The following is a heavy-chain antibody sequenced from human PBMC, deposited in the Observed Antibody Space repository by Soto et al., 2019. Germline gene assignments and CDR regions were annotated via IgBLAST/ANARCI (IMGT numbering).Heavy chain of an antibody. Sequence: GGSLRLSCAASGFTFSSYAMSWVRQAPGKGLEWVSAISGSGGSTYYADSVKGRFTISRDNSKNTLYLQMNGLRAEDTAVYYCAKISSYGSGSYYSPHFDYWGQGTLVTVSS. CDR3: AKISSYGSGSYYSPHFDY. D-gene: IGHD3-10*01. CDR1: GFTFSSYA. V-gene: IGHV3-23*01. CDR2: ISGSGGST. J-gene: IGHJ4*02.